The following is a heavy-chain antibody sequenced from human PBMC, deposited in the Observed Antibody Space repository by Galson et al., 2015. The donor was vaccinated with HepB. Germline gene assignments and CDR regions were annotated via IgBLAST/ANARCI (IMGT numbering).Heavy chain of an antibody. CDR1: GFIFGSYA. J-gene: IGHJ5*02. Sequence: SLRLSCAASGFIFGSYAMSWVRQAPGKGPEWISAISGSGGGTRHADSVKGRFTISRDNSKNTLYLHMSGLRAEDTALYYCAKAPGEHQLLSPLRFDPWGQGTLVTVSS. CDR2: ISGSGGGT. D-gene: IGHD2-2*01. V-gene: IGHV3-23*01. CDR3: AKAPGEHQLLSPLRFDP.